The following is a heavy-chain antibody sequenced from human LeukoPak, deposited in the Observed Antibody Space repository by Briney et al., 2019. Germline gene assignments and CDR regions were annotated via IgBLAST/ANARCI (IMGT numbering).Heavy chain of an antibody. CDR1: GGSISSYY. D-gene: IGHD3-10*01. V-gene: IGHV4-59*01. CDR2: IYYSGST. CDR3: ARDRFGEYSFDY. J-gene: IGHJ4*02. Sequence: PSETLSLTCTVSGGSISSYYWSWIRQPPGKGLEWIGYIYYSGSTNYNPSLKSRVTISVDTSKNQFSLELSSVTAADTAVYYCARDRFGEYSFDYWGQGTLVTVSS.